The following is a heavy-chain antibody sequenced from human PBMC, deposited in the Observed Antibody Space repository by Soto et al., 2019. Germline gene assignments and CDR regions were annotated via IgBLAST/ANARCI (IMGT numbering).Heavy chain of an antibody. D-gene: IGHD6-6*01. CDR3: QRDSIAARSPYYYQYGMDV. V-gene: IGHV3-7*03. CDR1: GFTLSSYW. CDR2: IKQDWSEK. J-gene: IGHJ6*02. Sequence: GEVLRLSGASSGFTLSSYWMSWVRQAPGKWLECVGNIKQDWSEKYYADSVKGRFTIPRANDKNSLYLQRNSLRAEDTAVYYCQRDSIAARSPYYYQYGMDVCGQATTVPAS.